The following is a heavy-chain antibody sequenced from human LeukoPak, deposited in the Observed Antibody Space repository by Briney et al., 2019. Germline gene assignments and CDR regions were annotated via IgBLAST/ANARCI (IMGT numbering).Heavy chain of an antibody. J-gene: IGHJ6*04. V-gene: IGHV1-69*01. D-gene: IGHD2-15*01. Sequence: SVKVSCKASGGTFSSYAISWARQAPGQGLEWMGGIIPIFGTANYAQKFQGRVTITADESTSTAYMELSSLRSEDTAVYYCARGAGLCSGGSCYDYYGMDVWGKGTTVTVSS. CDR2: IIPIFGTA. CDR3: ARGAGLCSGGSCYDYYGMDV. CDR1: GGTFSSYA.